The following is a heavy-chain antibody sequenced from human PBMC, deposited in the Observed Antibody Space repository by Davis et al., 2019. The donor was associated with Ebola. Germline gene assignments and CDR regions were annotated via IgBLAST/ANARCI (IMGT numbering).Heavy chain of an antibody. CDR1: GFTVSSNY. V-gene: IGHV3-66*01. D-gene: IGHD3-16*02. Sequence: GESLKISCAASGFTVSSNYMSWVRQAPGKGLEWVSVIYSGGSTYYADSVKGRFTISRDNSKNTLYLQMNSLRAEDTAVYYCASEMRLRLGELSAPPFDYWGQGTLVTVSS. J-gene: IGHJ4*02. CDR3: ASEMRLRLGELSAPPFDY. CDR2: IYSGGST.